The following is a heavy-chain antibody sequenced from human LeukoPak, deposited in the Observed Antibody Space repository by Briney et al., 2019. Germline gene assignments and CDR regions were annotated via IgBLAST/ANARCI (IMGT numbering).Heavy chain of an antibody. D-gene: IGHD4-11*01. CDR1: GFTVSSNY. CDR3: ARDPPMTTDFALDV. V-gene: IGHV3-66*01. Sequence: GGSLRLSCAASGFTVSSNYMSWVRQAPGKGLEWVSFIYTTGRTYYADSVKGRFTISRDDSKNTVFLQMNSLRAEDTAVYYCARDPPMTTDFALDVWGQGSTVTVSS. J-gene: IGHJ6*02. CDR2: IYTTGRT.